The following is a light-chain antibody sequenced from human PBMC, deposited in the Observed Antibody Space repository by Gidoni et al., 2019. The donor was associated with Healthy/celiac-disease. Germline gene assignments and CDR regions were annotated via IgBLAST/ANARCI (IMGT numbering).Light chain of an antibody. CDR2: AAS. V-gene: IGKV1-39*01. Sequence: DIQITQSPSSPSASVGDRVTSTCRASQSISSYLNWYQTKPGKAPKLLIYAASSLQSGAPSRFSGSGSGTDFTLTISSLQPEDFATYYCQQSYSTPCSFGQGTKLEIK. CDR3: QQSYSTPCS. J-gene: IGKJ2*04. CDR1: QSISSY.